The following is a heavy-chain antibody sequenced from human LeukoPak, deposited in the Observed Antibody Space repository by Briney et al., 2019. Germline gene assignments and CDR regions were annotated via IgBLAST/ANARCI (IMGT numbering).Heavy chain of an antibody. CDR1: GGSISSGSYY. Sequence: NPSETLSLTCAVSGGSISSGSYYWGWIRQPPGKGLEWIGSIYHSGSTYYNPSLKSRVTISVDTSKNQFSLKLSSVTAADTAVYYCASGKRFGQEYFQHWGQGTLVTVSS. CDR2: IYHSGST. V-gene: IGHV4-39*07. J-gene: IGHJ1*01. D-gene: IGHD3-16*01. CDR3: ASGKRFGQEYFQH.